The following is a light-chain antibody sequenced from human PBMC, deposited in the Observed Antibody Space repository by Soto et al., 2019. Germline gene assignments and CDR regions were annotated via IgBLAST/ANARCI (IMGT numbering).Light chain of an antibody. V-gene: IGKV1-39*01. Sequence: DIQMTQSPSSLSAAVGDRVTITCRASQSITSYLNWYQQKPGKAPQLLIYAASSLQSGVPSRFSGSGSGTDFTLTISSLQPEDFATDVCQQSYTTPWTFGQGTKVEVK. CDR1: QSITSY. CDR2: AAS. CDR3: QQSYTTPWT. J-gene: IGKJ1*01.